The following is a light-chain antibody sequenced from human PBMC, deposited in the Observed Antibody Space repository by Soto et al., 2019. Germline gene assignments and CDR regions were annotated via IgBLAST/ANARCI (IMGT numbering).Light chain of an antibody. CDR1: QNVKRW. J-gene: IGKJ1*01. V-gene: IGKV1-5*03. Sequence: EIQITQYPSTLSASVGDRVTITCRASQNVKRWLAWYQQKPGKAPSLLIYEASTLQNGVPSRFGGSGSETEFTLTINSLQPDDFATYYCQQYNSYWTFGQGTNV. CDR2: EAS. CDR3: QQYNSYWT.